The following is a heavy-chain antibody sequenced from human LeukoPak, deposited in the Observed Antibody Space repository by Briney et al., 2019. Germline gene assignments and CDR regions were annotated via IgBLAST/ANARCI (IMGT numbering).Heavy chain of an antibody. V-gene: IGHV3-74*01. D-gene: IGHD6-19*01. CDR2: INTDGTVT. CDR3: ATKQWLAPPPDS. J-gene: IGHJ4*02. Sequence: PGGSLRLSCAASGFTFSKYWMLWVRQAPGKGLESVSRINTDGTVTTYADSVNGRFTVSTDNADNTIFLQMNSVRDEDTAVYYCATKQWLAPPPDSWGQGTPVTVSS. CDR1: GFTFSKYW.